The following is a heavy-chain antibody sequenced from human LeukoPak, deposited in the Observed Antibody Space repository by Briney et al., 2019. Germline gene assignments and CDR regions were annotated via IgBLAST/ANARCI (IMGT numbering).Heavy chain of an antibody. Sequence: GGSLRLSCTASGFSFSGHWMHWARHLPGKGLVWVSRISPTGSTTSYADSVKGQFTVSRDNAKNTLYLQVNNLRAEDTAVYYCARGPNSNWSGLDFWGQGTLLTVSS. CDR1: GFSFSGHW. J-gene: IGHJ4*02. D-gene: IGHD6-6*01. CDR2: ISPTGSTT. V-gene: IGHV3-74*01. CDR3: ARGPNSNWSGLDF.